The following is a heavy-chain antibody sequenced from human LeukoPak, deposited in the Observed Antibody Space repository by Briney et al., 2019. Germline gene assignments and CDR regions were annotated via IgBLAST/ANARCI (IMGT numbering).Heavy chain of an antibody. CDR2: INTDGSDR. V-gene: IGHV3-74*01. D-gene: IGHD3-9*01. CDR3: ARGMDDIDY. CDR1: GFTFSNYW. Sequence: GGSLRLSCAASGFTFSNYWMNWVRQDPGKGLAWVSRINTDGSDRSYADSVKGRFTISRDNAKNTLFLEMDSLRGEDTATYYCARGMDDIDYWGQGILITVSS. J-gene: IGHJ4*02.